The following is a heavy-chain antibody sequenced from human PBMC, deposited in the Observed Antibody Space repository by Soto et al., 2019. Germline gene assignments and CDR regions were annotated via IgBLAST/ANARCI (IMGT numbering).Heavy chain of an antibody. D-gene: IGHD3-22*01. CDR1: GGSISSSSYY. CDR2: IYYSGST. CDR3: ARRLYYDSSGFEGGGMDV. V-gene: IGHV4-39*01. J-gene: IGHJ6*02. Sequence: PSETLSLTCXVSGGSISSSSYYWGWIRQPPGKGLEWIGSIYYSGSTYYNPSLKSRVTISVDTSKNQFSLKLSSVTAADTAVYYCARRLYYDSSGFEGGGMDVWGQGTTVTVSS.